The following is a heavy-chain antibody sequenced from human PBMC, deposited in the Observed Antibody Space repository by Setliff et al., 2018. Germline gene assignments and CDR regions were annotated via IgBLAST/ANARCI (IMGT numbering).Heavy chain of an antibody. CDR2: IDTSSYWI. CDR3: ARSESCGSTHCSPYDY. CDR1: GFTFTAYT. V-gene: IGHV3-21*01. Sequence: GESLQISCAASGFTFTAYTMNWVRQAPGQGLEWVASIDTSSYWIYYADSVKGRFAISRDNAENSLYLQMNSLRAEDTAVYYCARSESCGSTHCSPYDYWGQGTLVTVSS. D-gene: IGHD2-2*01. J-gene: IGHJ4*02.